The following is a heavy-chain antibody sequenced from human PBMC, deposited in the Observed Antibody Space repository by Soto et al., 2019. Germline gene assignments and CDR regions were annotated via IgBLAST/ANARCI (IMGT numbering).Heavy chain of an antibody. V-gene: IGHV4-34*01. J-gene: IGHJ4*02. CDR3: ARVRQQLASVDY. CDR2: INHSGST. CDR1: GGSFSGYY. D-gene: IGHD6-13*01. Sequence: SETLSLTCAVYGGSFSGYYWSWIRQPPGKGLEWIGEINHSGSTNYNPSLKSRVTISVDTSKNQFSLKLSSVTAADTAVYYCARVRQQLASVDYWGQGTLVTVYS.